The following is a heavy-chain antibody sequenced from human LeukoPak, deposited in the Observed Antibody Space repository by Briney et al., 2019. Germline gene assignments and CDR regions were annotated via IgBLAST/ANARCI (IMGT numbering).Heavy chain of an antibody. CDR1: GYTFTSYG. CDR3: ARSIAVAGSLY. J-gene: IGHJ4*02. Sequence: ASVKVSCKASGYTFTSYGISWVRQAPGQGLEWMGWISAYNGNTNYAQKLQARVTMTTDTSTSTAYMELSSLRSEDTAVYYCARSIAVAGSLYWGQGTLVTVSS. CDR2: ISAYNGNT. D-gene: IGHD6-19*01. V-gene: IGHV1-18*01.